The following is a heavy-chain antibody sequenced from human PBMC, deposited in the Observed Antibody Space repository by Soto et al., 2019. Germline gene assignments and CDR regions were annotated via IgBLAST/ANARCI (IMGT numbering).Heavy chain of an antibody. CDR3: ASAFSGSYPNFDY. CDR1: GFIFRSYA. J-gene: IGHJ4*02. Sequence: GGSLRLSCLASGFIFRSYAMHWVRQAPGKGLEWVAVITYDGANGYYADSVRGRFAISRDNSKSTLFLQMNSLRPEDTAVYYCASAFSGSYPNFDYWGQGTLVTVSS. D-gene: IGHD1-26*01. CDR2: ITYDGANG. V-gene: IGHV3-30*09.